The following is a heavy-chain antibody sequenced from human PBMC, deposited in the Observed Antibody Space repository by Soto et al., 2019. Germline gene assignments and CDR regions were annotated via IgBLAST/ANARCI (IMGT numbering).Heavy chain of an antibody. CDR2: IYYSGST. CDR3: ARVSYDILTGYYGRMFYGYYFDY. CDR1: GGSISSSSYY. Sequence: SETLSLTCTVSGGSISSSSYYWSWIRQPPGKGLEWIGYIYYSGSTNYNPSLKSRVTISVDTSKNQFSLKLSSVTAADTAVYYCARVSYDILTGYYGRMFYGYYFDYWGQGTLVTVSS. J-gene: IGHJ4*02. D-gene: IGHD3-9*01. V-gene: IGHV4-61*01.